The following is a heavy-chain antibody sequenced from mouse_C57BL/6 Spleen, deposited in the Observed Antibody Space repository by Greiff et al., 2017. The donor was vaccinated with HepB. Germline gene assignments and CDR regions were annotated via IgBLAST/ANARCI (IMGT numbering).Heavy chain of an antibody. CDR2: INPSNGGT. D-gene: IGHD1-1*01. J-gene: IGHJ2*01. V-gene: IGHV1-53*01. CDR3: ARGSLVTTVVEGYFDY. Sequence: QVQLQQPGTELVKPGASVKLSCKASGYTFTSYWMHWVKQRPGQDLEWIGNINPSNGGTNYNEKFKSKATLTVDKSSSTAYMQLSSLTSEDSAVYYCARGSLVTTVVEGYFDYWGQGTTLTVSS. CDR1: GYTFTSYW.